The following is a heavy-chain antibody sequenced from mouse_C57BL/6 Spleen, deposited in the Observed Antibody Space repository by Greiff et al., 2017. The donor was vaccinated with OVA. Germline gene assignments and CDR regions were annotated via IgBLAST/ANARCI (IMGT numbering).Heavy chain of an antibody. CDR2: INPGSGGT. CDR1: GYAFTNYL. D-gene: IGHD2-12*01. Sequence: QVQLQQSGAELVRPGTSVKVSCKASGYAFTNYLIEWVKQRPGQGLEWIGVINPGSGGTNYNEKFKGKATLTADKSSSTAYMQLSSLTSEDSAVYFCARHMPYDAGFAYWGQGTLVTVSA. J-gene: IGHJ3*01. CDR3: ARHMPYDAGFAY. V-gene: IGHV1-54*01.